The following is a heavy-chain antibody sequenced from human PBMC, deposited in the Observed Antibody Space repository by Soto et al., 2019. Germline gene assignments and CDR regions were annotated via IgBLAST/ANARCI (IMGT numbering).Heavy chain of an antibody. CDR3: ARQFEWLGSGYWYFDL. CDR2: IYYSGST. CDR1: GGSISSSSYY. J-gene: IGHJ2*01. D-gene: IGHD6-19*01. V-gene: IGHV4-39*01. Sequence: PSETLSLTCTVSGGSISSSSYYWGWIRQPPGKGLEWIGSIYYSGSTYYNPSLKSRVTISVDTSKNQFSLKLSSVTAADTAVYYCARQFEWLGSGYWYFDLWGRGTLVTVSS.